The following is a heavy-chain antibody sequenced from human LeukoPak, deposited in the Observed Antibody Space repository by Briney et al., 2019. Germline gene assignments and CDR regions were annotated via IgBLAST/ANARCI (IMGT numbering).Heavy chain of an antibody. CDR1: GYTLTELS. Sequence: ASVKVSCKVSGYTLTELSMHWVRQAPGKGLEWMGGFDPEDGETIYAQKFQGRVTITADESTSTAYMELSSLRSEDTAVYYCARVGSNMVRGVIIGVNWFDPWGQGTLVTVSS. J-gene: IGHJ5*02. D-gene: IGHD3-10*01. CDR2: FDPEDGET. CDR3: ARVGSNMVRGVIIGVNWFDP. V-gene: IGHV1-24*01.